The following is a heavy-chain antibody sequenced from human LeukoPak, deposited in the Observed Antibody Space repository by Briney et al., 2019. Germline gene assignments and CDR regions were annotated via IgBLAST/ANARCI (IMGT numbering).Heavy chain of an antibody. CDR1: GFTFSSYS. CDR3: ARDELPGIAAAGTSSFDY. J-gene: IGHJ4*02. Sequence: PGGSLRLSCAASGFTFSSYSMNWVRQAPGKGLEWVSSISSSSSYIYYADSVKGRFTISRDNAKNSLYLQMNSLRAEDTAVYYCARDELPGIAAAGTSSFDYWGQGTLVTVSS. CDR2: ISSSSSYI. V-gene: IGHV3-21*01. D-gene: IGHD6-13*01.